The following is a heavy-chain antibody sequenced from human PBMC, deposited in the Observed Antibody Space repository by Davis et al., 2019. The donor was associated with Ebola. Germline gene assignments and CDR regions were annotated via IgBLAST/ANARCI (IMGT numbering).Heavy chain of an antibody. CDR3: AGGQWVLPEDY. V-gene: IGHV3-7*01. J-gene: IGHJ4*02. CDR1: GFTFSMYW. D-gene: IGHD6-19*01. Sequence: GGSLRLSCAASGFTFSMYWMTWVRQAPGKGLEWVASIKQVGSENHYVDSLKGRFTISRDNTKNSLYLQMNSLRAEDTGVYYCAGGQWVLPEDYWGQGTLVTVSS. CDR2: IKQVGSEN.